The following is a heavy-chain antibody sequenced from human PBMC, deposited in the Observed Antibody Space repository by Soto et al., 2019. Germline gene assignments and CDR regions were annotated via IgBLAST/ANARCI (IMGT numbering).Heavy chain of an antibody. CDR3: ASEVYYVFWSGVTTHPYAFDD. J-gene: IGHJ4*02. D-gene: IGHD3-3*01. CDR2: ISDDGSNT. CDR1: GFTFSRHT. V-gene: IGHV3-30-3*01. Sequence: QVQLVESGGGVVQPGRSLRLSCAASGFTFSRHTMHWVRQAPGKGLEWVAAISDDGSNTYYADSVKGRFTISRDNSKNPLYLXXDSLSSEDTAVHPCASEVYYVFWSGVTTHPYAFDDWGQGTLVTVSS.